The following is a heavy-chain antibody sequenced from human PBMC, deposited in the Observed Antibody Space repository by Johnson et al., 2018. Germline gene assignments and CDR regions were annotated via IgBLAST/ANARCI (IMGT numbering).Heavy chain of an antibody. CDR2: IYYSGST. V-gene: IGHV4-59*01. J-gene: IGHJ6*02. Sequence: QVQLQESGPGLVKPSETLSLTCTVSGGSISSYYWSWIRQPPGKGLEWIGYIYYSGSTNYNPSLKSRVTISVDTSKSQFSLKLSSVTAADTAVDYCAGQSGPGYYDCGMDVWGQGTTVTVSS. CDR3: AGQSGPGYYDCGMDV. CDR1: GGSISSYY. D-gene: IGHD3-10*01.